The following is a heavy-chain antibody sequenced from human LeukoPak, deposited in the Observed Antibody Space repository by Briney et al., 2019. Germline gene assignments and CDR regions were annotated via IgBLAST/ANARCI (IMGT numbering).Heavy chain of an antibody. D-gene: IGHD3-10*01. V-gene: IGHV3-23*01. CDR2: ISADSATT. CDR3: ARKSASGNYPLDY. Sequence: EGSLRLSCAASGFNFGSYSMTRVRQAPGKGLEWVSVISADSATTFYADSVKGRFTISRDNAKNTVFLQMSSLRAEDTALYYCARKSASGNYPLDYWGQGTLVTVSS. CDR1: GFNFGSYS. J-gene: IGHJ4*02.